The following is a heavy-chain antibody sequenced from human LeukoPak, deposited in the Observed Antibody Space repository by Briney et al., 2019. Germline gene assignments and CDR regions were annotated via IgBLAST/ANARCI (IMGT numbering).Heavy chain of an antibody. CDR2: ISSSSSYI. J-gene: IGHJ6*02. CDR1: GFTFSSYS. CDR3: ARDRYYDFWSGYPAYYYYGMDV. D-gene: IGHD3-3*01. V-gene: IGHV3-21*01. Sequence: GGSLRLSCAASGFTFSSYSMNWVRQAPGKGLEWVSFISSSSSYIYYADSVKGRFTISRDNAKNSLYLQMNSLRAEDTAVYYCARDRYYDFWSGYPAYYYYGMDVWGQGTTVTVSS.